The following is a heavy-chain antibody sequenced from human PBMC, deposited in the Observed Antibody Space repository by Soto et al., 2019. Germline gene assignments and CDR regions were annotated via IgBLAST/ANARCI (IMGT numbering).Heavy chain of an antibody. CDR2: INHSGST. J-gene: IGHJ6*03. Sequence: QVQLQQWGAGLLKPSETLSLTCAVYGGSFSGYYWSWIRQPPGKGLEWIGEINHSGSTNYNPSLKTRVTISVDTSKNQFARKLSSVTAADTAVYYCARARGYCSGGSCSRAYYYYYYMDVWGKGTTVTVSS. CDR3: ARARGYCSGGSCSRAYYYYYYMDV. V-gene: IGHV4-34*01. CDR1: GGSFSGYY. D-gene: IGHD2-15*01.